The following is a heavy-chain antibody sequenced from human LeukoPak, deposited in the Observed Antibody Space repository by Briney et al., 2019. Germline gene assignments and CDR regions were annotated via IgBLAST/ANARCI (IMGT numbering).Heavy chain of an antibody. V-gene: IGHV3-23*01. D-gene: IGHD5-18*01. CDR3: AVRFRGYSYGYDY. CDR1: GFTFSSYA. Sequence: QTGGSLRLSCAASGFTFSSYAMSWVRQAPGKGLEWVSAISGSGGSTYYADSVKGRFTISRDNSKNTLYLQMNSLRAEDTAVYYCAVRFRGYSYGYDYWGQGTLVTVSS. J-gene: IGHJ4*02. CDR2: ISGSGGST.